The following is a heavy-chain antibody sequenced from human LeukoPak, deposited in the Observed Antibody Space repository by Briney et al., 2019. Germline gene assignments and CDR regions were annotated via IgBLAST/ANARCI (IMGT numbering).Heavy chain of an antibody. Sequence: SETLSLTCSVSGSSIKSNSYYWGWIRRPPGKGLEWIGGISSSGNTYYNPSLKSRITISVDTSKNHFSLMLSSVTAADTAVYYCARLGAGPTYYDFWSGYSSFYFDYWGQGTLVTVSS. D-gene: IGHD3-3*01. J-gene: IGHJ4*02. CDR2: ISSSGNT. V-gene: IGHV4-39*02. CDR3: ARLGAGPTYYDFWSGYSSFYFDY. CDR1: GSSIKSNSYY.